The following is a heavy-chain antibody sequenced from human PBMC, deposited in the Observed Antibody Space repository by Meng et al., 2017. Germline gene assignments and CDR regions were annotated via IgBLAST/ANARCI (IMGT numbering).Heavy chain of an antibody. CDR3: ARAVTRYYFDY. V-gene: IGHV3-53*02. D-gene: IGHD4-17*01. CDR1: GFTVSGNY. CDR2: IYSGGST. Sequence: EVQLVETGGGLIQPGGSLRLSCAASGFTVSGNYMSWVRQAPGKGLEWVSVIYSGGSTYYADSVKGRFTISRDNSKNTLYLQMNSLRAEDTAVYHCARAVTRYYFDYWGQGTLVTVSS. J-gene: IGHJ4*02.